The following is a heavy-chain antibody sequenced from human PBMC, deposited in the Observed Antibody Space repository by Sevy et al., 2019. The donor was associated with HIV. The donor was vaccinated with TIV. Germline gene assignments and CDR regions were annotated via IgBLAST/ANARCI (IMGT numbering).Heavy chain of an antibody. V-gene: IGHV3-15*01. Sequence: GGSLRLSCAGSGVTFSNAWMSWVRQAPGKGLEWVGRIKSKTDGGTADHAAPVKGRFTISRDDSKNTLYLQMNSLKTEDTAVYYCTTDGMYYDILTGYYRVVDYWGQGSLVTVSS. CDR3: TTDGMYYDILTGYYRVVDY. D-gene: IGHD3-9*01. J-gene: IGHJ4*02. CDR2: IKSKTDGGTA. CDR1: GVTFSNAW.